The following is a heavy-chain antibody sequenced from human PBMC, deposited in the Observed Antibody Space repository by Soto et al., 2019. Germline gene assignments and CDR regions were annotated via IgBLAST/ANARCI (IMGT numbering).Heavy chain of an antibody. V-gene: IGHV1-18*01. CDR1: GYTFTNYG. CDR2: ISAYNGNT. Sequence: ALVKVSCKASGYTFTNYGISGVRQDPGQGLEWMGWISAYNGNTNYAQKLQGRVTMTTDTSTSTAYMELRSLRPDDTAVYYCGRELPPCEYWGQVTLVTVSS. CDR3: GRELPPCEY. D-gene: IGHD3-10*01. J-gene: IGHJ4*02.